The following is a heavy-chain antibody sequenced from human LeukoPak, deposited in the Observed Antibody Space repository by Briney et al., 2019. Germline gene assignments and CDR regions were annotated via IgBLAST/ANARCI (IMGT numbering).Heavy chain of an antibody. Sequence: ASVKVSCKASGGTFSSYAISWVRQAPGQGLEWMGRIIPILGIANYAQKFQGRVTITADKSTSTAYMELSSLRSEDTAVYYCAREDYKRAAAGTGWFDPWGQGTLVTVSS. V-gene: IGHV1-69*04. CDR1: GGTFSSYA. J-gene: IGHJ5*02. D-gene: IGHD6-13*01. CDR3: AREDYKRAAAGTGWFDP. CDR2: IIPILGIA.